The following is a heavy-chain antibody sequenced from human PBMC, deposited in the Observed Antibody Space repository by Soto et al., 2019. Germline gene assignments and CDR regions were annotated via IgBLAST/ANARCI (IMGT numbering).Heavy chain of an antibody. CDR1: GFTFGTYT. D-gene: IGHD2-2*01. CDR3: AKARCSTANCYVPDY. V-gene: IGHV3-23*01. CDR2: ISGGGDSP. J-gene: IGHJ4*02. Sequence: PGGSLRLSCAASGFTFGTYTLSWVRQAPGKGLEWVSSISGGGDSPSYADSVQGRFTISRDNPKNTLYLQMNSLRAEDTALYYCAKARCSTANCYVPDYWGQGTLVTVSS.